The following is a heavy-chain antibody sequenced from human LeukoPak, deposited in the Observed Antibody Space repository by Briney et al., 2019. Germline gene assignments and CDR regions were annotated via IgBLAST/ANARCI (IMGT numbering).Heavy chain of an antibody. Sequence: PGGSLRLSCQTSGFTFSSYAMHWVRQAPGKGLEWVAFIRYDGSNKYYADSVKGRFTISRDNSKNTLYLQMNSLRAEDTAVYYCAKDRYYYDSSGYSDYWGQGTLVTVSS. V-gene: IGHV3-30*02. CDR3: AKDRYYYDSSGYSDY. CDR2: IRYDGSNK. CDR1: GFTFSSYA. D-gene: IGHD3-22*01. J-gene: IGHJ4*02.